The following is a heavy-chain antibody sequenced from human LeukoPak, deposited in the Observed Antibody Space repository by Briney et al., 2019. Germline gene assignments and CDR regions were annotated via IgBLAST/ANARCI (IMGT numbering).Heavy chain of an antibody. CDR3: ARALLNADGDYFDY. CDR2: ISAYNGNT. CDR1: GYTFTSYD. V-gene: IGHV1-18*01. D-gene: IGHD3-9*01. J-gene: IGHJ4*02. Sequence: ASVKDSCKASGYTFTSYDISWVRQAPGQGLEWMGWISAYNGNTNYAKKLQGRVTMTTETSTSTAYIELRSLRSDHTAVYYCARALLNADGDYFDYWGQGTLGTVSS.